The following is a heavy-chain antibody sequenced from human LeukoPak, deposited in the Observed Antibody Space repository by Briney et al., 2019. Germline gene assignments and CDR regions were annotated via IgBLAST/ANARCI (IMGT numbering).Heavy chain of an antibody. CDR1: GFTFSSYA. CDR2: ISDDGSNK. Sequence: GGSLRLSCAASGFTFSSYAMHWVRQAPGKGLEWVAVISDDGSNKYYADSVKGRFTISRDNSKNTLYLQMNSLRAEDTAVYYCARVITIFGVAPRRPDYWGQGTLVTVSS. J-gene: IGHJ4*02. D-gene: IGHD3-3*01. V-gene: IGHV3-30-3*01. CDR3: ARVITIFGVAPRRPDY.